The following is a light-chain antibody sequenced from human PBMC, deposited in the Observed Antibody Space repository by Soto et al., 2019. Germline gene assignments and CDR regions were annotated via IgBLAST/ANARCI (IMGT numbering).Light chain of an antibody. CDR2: AAS. V-gene: IGKV1-39*01. J-gene: IGKJ5*01. Sequence: DIQMTQSPSSLSASVGDRVTITCRASQSISSYLNWYQQKPGKAPNLLIYAASTLQSGVPSRFSGSGSGTEFTLTISSLQSEDFAVYYGQQYNNWPFTFGQGTRLEI. CDR3: QQYNNWPFT. CDR1: QSISSY.